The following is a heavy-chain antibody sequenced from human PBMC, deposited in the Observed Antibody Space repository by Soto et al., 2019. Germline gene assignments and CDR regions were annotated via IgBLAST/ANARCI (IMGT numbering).Heavy chain of an antibody. CDR3: ARGVGAIIGREEY. Sequence: EVQLVESGGGLVKPGGSLRLSCAASGFTFNNYNMNWVRQAPGKGLEWVSSISGSSSSIYYADSVKGRFTISRDNAKNSLYLQMSSLRAEDTAVYYCARGVGAIIGREEYWGQGTLVTVSS. D-gene: IGHD1-26*01. CDR1: GFTFNNYN. CDR2: ISGSSSSI. J-gene: IGHJ4*02. V-gene: IGHV3-21*01.